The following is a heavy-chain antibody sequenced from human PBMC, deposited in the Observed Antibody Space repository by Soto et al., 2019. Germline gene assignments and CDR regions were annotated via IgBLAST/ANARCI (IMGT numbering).Heavy chain of an antibody. CDR3: AKDSRVFRFSGHFGMDV. CDR2: INPNSGDT. D-gene: IGHD3-3*01. Sequence: GGSVKVSCKASGFTFTAYYIHWLRQAPGQGLEWMGWINPNSGDTNYAQKFQAWVTMTRDTPISTAYMELSRLKSDDTAVYYCAKDSRVFRFSGHFGMDVWGQGTTVTVSS. J-gene: IGHJ6*02. V-gene: IGHV1-2*04. CDR1: GFTFTAYY.